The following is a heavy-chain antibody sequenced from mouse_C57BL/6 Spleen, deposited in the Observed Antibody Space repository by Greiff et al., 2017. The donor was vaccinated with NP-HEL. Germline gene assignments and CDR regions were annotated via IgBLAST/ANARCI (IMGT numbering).Heavy chain of an antibody. D-gene: IGHD4-1*01. J-gene: IGHJ3*01. Sequence: VQGVESGPELVKPGASVKISCKASGYAFSSSWMNWVKQRPGKGLEWIGRIYPGDGDTNYNGKFKGKATLTADKSSSTAYMQLSSLTSEDSAVYFCARGELGFAYWGQGTLVTVSA. V-gene: IGHV1-82*01. CDR3: ARGELGFAY. CDR1: GYAFSSSW. CDR2: IYPGDGDT.